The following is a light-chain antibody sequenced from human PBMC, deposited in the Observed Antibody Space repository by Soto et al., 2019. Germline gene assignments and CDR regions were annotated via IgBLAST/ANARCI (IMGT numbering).Light chain of an antibody. CDR3: KQYDNLPIP. CDR1: QDISNY. Sequence: DIQMTQSPSSLSASVGDRVTITCQASQDISNYLNWYQQKPGKAPKLLIYDASNLETGVPSRFSGSGSETDFTFTISSLQPEDIATYYCKQYDNLPIPFGQGTRLEIK. J-gene: IGKJ5*01. CDR2: DAS. V-gene: IGKV1-33*01.